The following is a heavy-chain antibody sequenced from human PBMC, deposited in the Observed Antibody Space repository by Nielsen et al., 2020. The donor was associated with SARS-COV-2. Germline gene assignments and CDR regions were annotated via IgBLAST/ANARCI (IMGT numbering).Heavy chain of an antibody. V-gene: IGHV4-59*08. D-gene: IGHD1-1*01. J-gene: IGHJ4*02. CDR1: GGSITSYY. CDR3: ASFRRGRNNWFDVVLDH. CDR2: IYDNGST. Sequence: SETLSLTCAVSGGSITSYYWSWIRQPPGKGPEFIGYIYDNGSTRYGPSLKTRVTISRDTSKNQCSLRLTSVTAADTAVYYCASFRRGRNNWFDVVLDHWGQGILVTVSS.